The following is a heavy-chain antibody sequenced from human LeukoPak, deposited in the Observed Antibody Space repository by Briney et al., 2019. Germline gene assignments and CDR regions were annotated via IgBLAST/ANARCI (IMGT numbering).Heavy chain of an antibody. J-gene: IGHJ5*02. CDR3: ARGGVFGATYSWFDP. CDR2: ISSSSSYI. D-gene: IGHD3-3*01. V-gene: IGHV3-21*04. CDR1: GFTFSSYS. Sequence: GGSLRLSCAASGFTFSSYSMNWVRQAPGKGLEWVSSISSSSSYIYYADSVKGRFTISRDDAKNSLYLQMDSLRAEDTAVYYCARGGVFGATYSWFDPWGQGTLVTVSS.